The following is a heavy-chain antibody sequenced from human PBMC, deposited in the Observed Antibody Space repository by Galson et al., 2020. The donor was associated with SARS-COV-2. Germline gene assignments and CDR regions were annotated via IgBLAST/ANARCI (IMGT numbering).Heavy chain of an antibody. D-gene: IGHD3-10*01. CDR1: GGSFSGYY. V-gene: IGHV4-34*01. CDR3: ARVSTGLLWFGELKPVGYYMDV. J-gene: IGHJ6*03. Sequence: SETLSLTCAVYGGSFSGYYWSWIRQPPGKGLEWIGEINHSGSTNYNPSLKSRVTISVDTSKNQFSLKLSSVTAADTAVYYCARVSTGLLWFGELKPVGYYMDVWGKGTTVTVSS. CDR2: INHSGST.